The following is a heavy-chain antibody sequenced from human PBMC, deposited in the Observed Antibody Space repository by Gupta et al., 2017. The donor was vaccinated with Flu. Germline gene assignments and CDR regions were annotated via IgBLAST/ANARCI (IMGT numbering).Heavy chain of an antibody. CDR3: AKEGLDSVESSEGGFDY. J-gene: IGHJ4*02. CDR1: TFDEYT. V-gene: IGHV3-43*01. CDR2: ISWDGASA. Sequence: TFDEYTMHWVRQAPGRGLEWVSLISWDGASAYYVDSVKGRLTISRDNSKNSLYLQMNSLRSEDTAMYYCAKEGLDSVESSEGGFDYWGRGTLVIVS. D-gene: IGHD3-9*01.